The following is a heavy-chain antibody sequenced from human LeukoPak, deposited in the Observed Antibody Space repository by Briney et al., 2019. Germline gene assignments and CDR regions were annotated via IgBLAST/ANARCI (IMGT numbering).Heavy chain of an antibody. V-gene: IGHV3-7*01. J-gene: IGHJ4*02. CDR3: ARRGGSSSRRSPIDY. CDR2: IKQDGSQR. CDR1: GFTFSSYA. D-gene: IGHD6-6*01. Sequence: GGSLRFSCAASGFTFSSYAMSWVRQAPGKGPEWVANIKQDGSQRYYVDSVRGRFTISRDNAKNSLFLQMNGLRAEDTAVYFCARRGGSSSRRSPIDYWGQGTLVTVSS.